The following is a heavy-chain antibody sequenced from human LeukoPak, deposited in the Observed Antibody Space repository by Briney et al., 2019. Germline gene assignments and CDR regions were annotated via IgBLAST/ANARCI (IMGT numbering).Heavy chain of an antibody. V-gene: IGHV3-23*01. CDR3: AKDDVVTAIFPLDY. CDR1: GFTFSSYA. Sequence: GGSLRLSCAASGFTFSSYAMSWVRQAPGKGLEWVSGISGSGGTTYYADSVQGRFTISRDNSKKTLFLQMSSLRAEDTAVYYCAKDDVVTAIFPLDYWGQGTLVIVSS. J-gene: IGHJ4*02. D-gene: IGHD5-12*01. CDR2: ISGSGGTT.